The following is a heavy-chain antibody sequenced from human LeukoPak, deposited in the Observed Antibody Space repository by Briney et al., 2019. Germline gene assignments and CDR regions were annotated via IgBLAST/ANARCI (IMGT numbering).Heavy chain of an antibody. CDR1: GFTFSSYS. J-gene: IGHJ4*02. Sequence: PGGSLRLSCAASGFTFSSYSMNWVRQAPGKGLEWVSSISSSSSYIYYADSVKGRFTTSRDNAKNSLYLQMNSLRAEDTAVYYCARGYSSGWYFDYWGQGTLVTVSS. CDR2: ISSSSSYI. V-gene: IGHV3-21*01. D-gene: IGHD6-19*01. CDR3: ARGYSSGWYFDY.